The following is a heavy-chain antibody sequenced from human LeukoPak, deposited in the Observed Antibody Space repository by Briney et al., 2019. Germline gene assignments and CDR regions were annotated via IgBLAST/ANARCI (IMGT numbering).Heavy chain of an antibody. CDR1: GYTFTGYY. J-gene: IGHJ5*02. CDR2: INPNSGGT. Sequence: ASVKVSCKASGYTFTGYYMHWVRHAPGQGLEWMGRINPNSGGTNYAQKFPGRVTMTRDTSISTAYMELSRLRSDDTAVYYCARGRMVYAMGFDPWGQGTLVTVSS. D-gene: IGHD2-8*01. CDR3: ARGRMVYAMGFDP. V-gene: IGHV1-2*06.